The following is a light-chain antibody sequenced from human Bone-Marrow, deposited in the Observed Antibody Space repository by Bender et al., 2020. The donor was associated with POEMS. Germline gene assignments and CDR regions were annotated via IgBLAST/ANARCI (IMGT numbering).Light chain of an antibody. V-gene: IGLV3-21*02. CDR2: DDS. CDR1: NIGRNS. CDR3: QSVDSSGFYWM. J-gene: IGLJ3*02. Sequence: SSVVTQSPSVSVATGQTATISCGADNIGRNSVHWYRQKPGQAPVLVVYDDSGRPSGIPERLSGSSSGSTVTLTITGAQAEDEADYYCQSVDSSGFYWMFGGGTKLTVL.